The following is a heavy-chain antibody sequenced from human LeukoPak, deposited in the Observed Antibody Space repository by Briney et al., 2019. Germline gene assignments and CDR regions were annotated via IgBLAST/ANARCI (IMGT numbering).Heavy chain of an antibody. Sequence: SETLSLTCTVSGGSISSSSYYWGWIRQPPGKGLEWIGTIYYSGSTYYNPSLKSRVTISVDTSKNQFSLRLSSVTAADTAVYYCARTNWFDPWGQGTLVTVSS. CDR2: IYYSGST. CDR1: GGSISSSSYY. V-gene: IGHV4-39*07. CDR3: ARTNWFDP. J-gene: IGHJ5*02.